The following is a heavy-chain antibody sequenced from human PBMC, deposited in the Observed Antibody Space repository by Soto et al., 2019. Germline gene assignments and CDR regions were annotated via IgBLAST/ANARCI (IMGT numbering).Heavy chain of an antibody. CDR1: GYTVTDYY. V-gene: IGHV1-2*02. CDR2: IDPKNGGT. D-gene: IGHD1-26*01. CDR3: ARDDYGIYPY. Sequence: QVQLVQSRTEVKKPGASVKVSCKASGYTVTDYYIHWVRQAPGQGLEWMGWIDPKNGGTIYAQKFQDRVTMTRDTSISTAYMDLSRLTSDDTALYYCARDDYGIYPYWGQGTLVTVSS. J-gene: IGHJ4*02.